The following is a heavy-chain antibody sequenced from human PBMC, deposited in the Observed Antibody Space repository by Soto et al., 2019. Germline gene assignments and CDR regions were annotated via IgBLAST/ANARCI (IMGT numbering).Heavy chain of an antibody. CDR3: ARGARGRVYNYGGDYFDY. D-gene: IGHD5-12*01. Sequence: SETLSLTCAVHGGSFSCYCWSWIRQPPGKGLQWIGEINHTGSINYNPSLKSRVTISVDTSNKHFSLTLSSVTAADTAVYYCARGARGRVYNYGGDYFDYWGPGTLVTVSS. V-gene: IGHV4-34*01. CDR2: INHTGSI. J-gene: IGHJ4*02. CDR1: GGSFSCYC.